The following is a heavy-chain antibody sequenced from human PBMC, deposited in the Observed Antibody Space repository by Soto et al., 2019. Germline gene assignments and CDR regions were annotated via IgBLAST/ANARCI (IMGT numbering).Heavy chain of an antibody. CDR3: ARGLRMGPYDISVFWFDP. J-gene: IGHJ5*02. V-gene: IGHV1-8*01. D-gene: IGHD3-9*01. Sequence: ASVKVSCKASGYTFTSYDINWVRQATGQGLEWMGWMNPNSGNTGYAQKFQGRVTMTRNTSISTAYMELSSLRSEDTAVYYCARGLRMGPYDISVFWFDPWGQGTLVTVSS. CDR2: MNPNSGNT. CDR1: GYTFTSYD.